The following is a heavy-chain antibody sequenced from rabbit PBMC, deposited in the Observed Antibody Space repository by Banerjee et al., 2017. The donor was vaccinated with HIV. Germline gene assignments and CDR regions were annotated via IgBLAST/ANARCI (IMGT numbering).Heavy chain of an antibody. D-gene: IGHD1-1*01. CDR3: ARSPTNNYYDLFYYGMDL. V-gene: IGHV1S40*01. Sequence: QSLEESGGDLVKPGASLTLTCTASGFTISSICWVRQAPGKGLEWIACIYAGSSGYTYYASWAKGRFTISKTSSTVDLKMTSLTAADTATYFCARSPTNNYYDLFYYGMDLWGPGTLVTVS. J-gene: IGHJ6*01. CDR2: IYAGSSGYT. CDR1: GFTISS.